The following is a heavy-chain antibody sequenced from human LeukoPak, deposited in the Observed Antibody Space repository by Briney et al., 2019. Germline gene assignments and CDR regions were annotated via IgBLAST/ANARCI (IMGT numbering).Heavy chain of an antibody. Sequence: PSETLSLTCTVSGGSISNYSWSWIRQPPGKGLEWIEHIYYSGATKYNPSLKSRITISVDTSKNQFSLMLSSVTAADTAVYYCARFGITVVRGGKYYFDYWGQGTLVTVSS. CDR3: ARFGITVVRGGKYYFDY. V-gene: IGHV4-59*08. CDR2: IYYSGAT. CDR1: GGSISNYS. J-gene: IGHJ4*02. D-gene: IGHD3-10*01.